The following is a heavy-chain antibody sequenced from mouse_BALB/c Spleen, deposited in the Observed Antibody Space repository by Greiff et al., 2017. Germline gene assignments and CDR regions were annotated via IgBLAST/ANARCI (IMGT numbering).Heavy chain of an antibody. CDR2: ISYSGST. Sequence: DVKLVESGPGLVKPSQSLSLTCTVTGYSITSDYAWNWIRQFPGNKLEWMGYISYSGSTSYNPSLKSRISITRDTSKNQFFLQLNSVTTEDTATYYCARSRGYAMDYWGQGTSVTVSS. V-gene: IGHV3-2*02. CDR3: ARSRGYAMDY. CDR1: GYSITSDYA. J-gene: IGHJ4*01.